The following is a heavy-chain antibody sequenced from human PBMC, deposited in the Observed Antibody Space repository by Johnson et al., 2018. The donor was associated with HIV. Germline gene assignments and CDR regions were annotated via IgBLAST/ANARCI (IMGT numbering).Heavy chain of an antibody. CDR3: ARDPPVTTTHNAFDI. CDR2: ISSSGSTI. V-gene: IGHV3-11*04. J-gene: IGHJ3*02. D-gene: IGHD4-17*01. Sequence: VQLVESGGGVVRPGGSLRLSCAASGFTFRDYYMVWIRQAPGKGLEWVSYISSSGSTIYYADSVKGRFTISRDNAKNSLYLQMNSLRAEDTAVYYCARDPPVTTTHNAFDIWGQGTMVTVSS. CDR1: GFTFRDYY.